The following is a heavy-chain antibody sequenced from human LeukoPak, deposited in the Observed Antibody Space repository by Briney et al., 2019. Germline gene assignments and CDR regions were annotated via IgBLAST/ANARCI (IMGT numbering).Heavy chain of an antibody. D-gene: IGHD4-17*01. Sequence: GGSLRLSCAASGFTFSSYAMGWVRQAPGEGLEWVSSISGSGSNTYYADSVKGQFTISRDSSKNTLYLQMNSLRAEDTAVYYCAKSLTVTTRIHSIDPRGQGTLVTVSS. CDR3: AKSLTVTTRIHSIDP. CDR2: ISGSGSNT. CDR1: GFTFSSYA. J-gene: IGHJ4*02. V-gene: IGHV3-23*01.